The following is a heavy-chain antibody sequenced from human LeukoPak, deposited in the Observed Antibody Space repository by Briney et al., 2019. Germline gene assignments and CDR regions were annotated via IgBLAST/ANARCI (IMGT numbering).Heavy chain of an antibody. CDR1: GFTFSSYW. V-gene: IGHV3-74*01. D-gene: IGHD6-13*01. CDR3: ANSWYSSSWYLEYYYYYYMDV. CDR2: INSDGSST. J-gene: IGHJ6*03. Sequence: PGGSLRLSCAASGFTFSSYWMHWVRQAPGKGLVWVSRINSDGSSTSYADSVKGRFTVSRDNAKNTLYLQMNSLRAEDTAVYYCANSWYSSSWYLEYYYYYYMDVWGKGTTVTVSS.